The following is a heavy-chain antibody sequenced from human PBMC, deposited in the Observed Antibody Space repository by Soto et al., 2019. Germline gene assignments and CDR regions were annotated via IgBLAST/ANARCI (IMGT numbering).Heavy chain of an antibody. CDR3: VRGTSAWPGIDY. CDR2: ISSADT. Sequence: EVQLVESGGGLVQPGGSLRLSCSASGFTFRIFWMHWARQAPGKGLECVSYISSADTDYADSVQGRFTISRENAKNTLYLQINSLRAEDTAVYYCVRGTSAWPGIDYWGQGTLVNVSP. V-gene: IGHV3-74*01. D-gene: IGHD1-26*01. CDR1: GFTFRIFW. J-gene: IGHJ4*02.